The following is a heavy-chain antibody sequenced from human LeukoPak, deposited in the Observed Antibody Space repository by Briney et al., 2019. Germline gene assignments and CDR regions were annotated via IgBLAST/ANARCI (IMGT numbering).Heavy chain of an antibody. CDR3: ERVDMGRGVSAY. J-gene: IGHJ4*02. V-gene: IGHV3-48*03. Sequence: GGSLTLSCAASGFTFSSREMNWVRQAPGKGLEWVSYISSSGSTIYYADSVKGRFTISRDNAKNSLSLQMNSVRAEDTALYYCERVDMGRGVSAYGGQGTLVTVSS. D-gene: IGHD3-10*01. CDR1: GFTFSSRE. CDR2: ISSSGSTI.